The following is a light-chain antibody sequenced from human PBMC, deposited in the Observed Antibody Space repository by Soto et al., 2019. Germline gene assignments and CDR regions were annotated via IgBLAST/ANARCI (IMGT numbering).Light chain of an antibody. CDR1: QNIRGND. J-gene: IGKJ1*01. CDR2: GGS. Sequence: EVVLTQSPGALSLSPGEGVTLSCRASQNIRGNDLAWYRQKRGQAPRLLIYGGSSRAEGIPDRFSGRGTGTNFTLTISRLEPEDSAVYYCQDYGTSHPWTFGQGTKLEIK. V-gene: IGKV3-20*01. CDR3: QDYGTSHPWT.